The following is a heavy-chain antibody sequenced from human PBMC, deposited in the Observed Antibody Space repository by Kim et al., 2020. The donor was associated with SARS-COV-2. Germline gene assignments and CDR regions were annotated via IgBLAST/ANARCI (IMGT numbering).Heavy chain of an antibody. D-gene: IGHD5-12*01. Sequence: GESLKISCKGSGYTFSIYWIGWVRQMSGKCLEWMGRIDPSDSYTNYSTSFQGHVSISVDEAITTAYLQWTSLTPSDTAMYYCARYKGGSNGVDDYVDCWGRGTLVTVYS. CDR3: ARYKGGSNGVDDYVDC. CDR1: GYTFSIYW. V-gene: IGHV5-10-1*01. CDR2: IDPSDSYT. J-gene: IGHJ5*01.